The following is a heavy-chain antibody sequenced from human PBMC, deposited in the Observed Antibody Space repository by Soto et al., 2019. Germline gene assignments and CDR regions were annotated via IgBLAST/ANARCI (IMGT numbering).Heavy chain of an antibody. CDR1: GGTFSSYA. J-gene: IGHJ4*02. CDR2: IIPIFGTA. D-gene: IGHD3-3*01. CDR3: ARVQSVRFLEWLLSPPFDY. V-gene: IGHV1-69*13. Sequence: SVKVSCKASGGTFSSYAISWVRQAPGQGLEWMGGIIPIFGTANYAQKFQGRVTITADESTSTAYMELRSLRSDDTAVYYCARVQSVRFLEWLLSPPFDYWGQGTLVTVSS.